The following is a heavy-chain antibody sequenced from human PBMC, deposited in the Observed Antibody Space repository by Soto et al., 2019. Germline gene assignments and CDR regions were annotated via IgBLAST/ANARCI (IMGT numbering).Heavy chain of an antibody. D-gene: IGHD2-21*02. CDR3: ARGYIVVVTVIMNIDY. V-gene: IGHV1-46*01. J-gene: IGHJ4*02. CDR1: GYTFTSYY. Sequence: ASVKVSCKASGYTFTSYYMHWVRQAPGQGLEWMGIINPSGGSTSYAQKFQGRVTMTRDTSTSTVYMELSSLRSEDTAVYYCARGYIVVVTVIMNIDYWGQGTLVPVSS. CDR2: INPSGGST.